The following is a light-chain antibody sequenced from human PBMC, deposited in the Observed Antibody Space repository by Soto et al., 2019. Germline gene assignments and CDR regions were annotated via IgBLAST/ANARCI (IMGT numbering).Light chain of an antibody. CDR1: QSVSSSF. CDR3: QQYGASPRT. Sequence: EIVMTQSPATLSVSPGERASLSCRASQSVSSSFLAWYQQTPGQAPRLLIYDASSRATGIPDRFSGSGSGTDFTLTISRLEPEDFAVYYCQQYGASPRTFGQGTKVDIK. V-gene: IGKV3-20*01. J-gene: IGKJ1*01. CDR2: DAS.